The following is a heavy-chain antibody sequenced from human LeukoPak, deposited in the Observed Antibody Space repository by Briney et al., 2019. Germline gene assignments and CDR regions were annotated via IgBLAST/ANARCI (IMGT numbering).Heavy chain of an antibody. V-gene: IGHV1-2*02. D-gene: IGHD4-17*01. J-gene: IGHJ5*02. CDR2: INPNSGGT. CDR3: ARPLLVGVTTVFDP. Sequence: ASVKVSRKASGYTFTGYYMHWVRQAPGQGLEWMGWINPNSGGTNYAQKFQGRVTMTRDTSISTAYMELSRLRSDDTAVYYCARPLLVGVTTVFDPWGQGTLVTVSS. CDR1: GYTFTGYY.